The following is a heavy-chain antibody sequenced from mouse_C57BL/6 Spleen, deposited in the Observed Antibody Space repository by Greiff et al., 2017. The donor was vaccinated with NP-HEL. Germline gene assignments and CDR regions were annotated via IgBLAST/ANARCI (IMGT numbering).Heavy chain of an antibody. CDR3: ASLFYGSSYVDY. Sequence: EVKLQQSGPELVKPGASVKISCKASGYTFTDYYMNWVKQSHGKSLEWIGDINPNNGGTSYNQKFKGKATLTVDKSSSTAYMELRSLTSEDSAVYYCASLFYGSSYVDYWGQGTTLTVSS. CDR2: INPNNGGT. V-gene: IGHV1-26*01. CDR1: GYTFTDYY. D-gene: IGHD1-1*01. J-gene: IGHJ2*01.